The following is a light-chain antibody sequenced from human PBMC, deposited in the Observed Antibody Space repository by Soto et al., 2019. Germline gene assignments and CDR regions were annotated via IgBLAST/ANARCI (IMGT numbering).Light chain of an antibody. CDR1: QRVLYSSNKKKY. CDR3: HQYYSTPVT. Sequence: DIVMTQSPDSLAVSLGESSTINCKSSQRVLYSSNKKKYLAWYQQKPGQPPKLLIYWASTRESGVPDRFSGSGSGTDFTLTISSLQAEDVAVYYCHQYYSTPVTFGPGTKVDIK. J-gene: IGKJ3*01. CDR2: WAS. V-gene: IGKV4-1*01.